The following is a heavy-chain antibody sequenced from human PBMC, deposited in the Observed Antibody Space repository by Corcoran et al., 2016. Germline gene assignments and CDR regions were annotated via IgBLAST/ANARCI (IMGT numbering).Heavy chain of an antibody. V-gene: IGHV3-7*03. CDR1: GFTFGSYW. CDR3: ARGAYSSGGDD. D-gene: IGHD6-19*01. CDR2: INQDGSGQ. J-gene: IGHJ4*02. Sequence: EVQLVESGGGLVQPGGSLRLSCAASGFTFGSYWMNWVRQAPGKGLEWVANINQDGSGQYYVDSVKGRFTMSRDNAKNSLFLQMTSLRADDTAVYYCARGAYSSGGDDWGQGTLVTVSS.